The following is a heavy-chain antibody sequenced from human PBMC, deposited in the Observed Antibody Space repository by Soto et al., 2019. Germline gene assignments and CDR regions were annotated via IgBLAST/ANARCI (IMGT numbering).Heavy chain of an antibody. Sequence: SETLSLTCAVYGGSFSGYYWSWIRQPPGKGLEWIGEINHSGSTNYNPSLKSRVTISVDTSKNQFSLKLSSVTAADTAVYYCARVRGSDYDILTGYRSDYYGMDVWGQGTTVTVSS. CDR1: GGSFSGYY. CDR3: ARVRGSDYDILTGYRSDYYGMDV. J-gene: IGHJ6*02. CDR2: INHSGST. D-gene: IGHD3-9*01. V-gene: IGHV4-34*01.